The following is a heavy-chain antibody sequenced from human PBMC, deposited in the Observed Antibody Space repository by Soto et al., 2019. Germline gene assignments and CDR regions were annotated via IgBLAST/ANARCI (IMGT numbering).Heavy chain of an antibody. CDR2: INAGNGDT. D-gene: IGHD7-27*01. V-gene: IGHV1-3*01. CDR3: ARDWARAEDV. J-gene: IGHJ6*02. CDR1: GYTFTGYP. Sequence: ASVKVSCKASGYTFTGYPIPWVRQAPGQGLEWMGWINAGNGDTKYSQKFQGRVTITRDTSASTAYMELSSLRSEDTAVYYCARDWARAEDVWGQGTTVTVS.